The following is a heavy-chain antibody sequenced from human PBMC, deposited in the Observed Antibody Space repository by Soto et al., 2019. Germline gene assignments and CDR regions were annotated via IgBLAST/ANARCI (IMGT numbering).Heavy chain of an antibody. J-gene: IGHJ6*02. CDR2: IYYSGST. Sequence: SETLSLTCTVSGGSISSGGYYWSWIRQHPGKGLEWIEYIYYSGSTYYNPSLKSRVTISVDTSKNQFSLKLSSVTAADTAVYYCARDRVHPRYGMDVWGQGTTVTVSS. D-gene: IGHD3-10*01. CDR1: GGSISSGGYY. CDR3: ARDRVHPRYGMDV. V-gene: IGHV4-31*03.